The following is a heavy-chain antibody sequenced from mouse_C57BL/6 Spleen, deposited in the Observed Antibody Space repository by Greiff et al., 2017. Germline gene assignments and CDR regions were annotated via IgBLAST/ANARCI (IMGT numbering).Heavy chain of an antibody. CDR1: GYTFTSYW. J-gene: IGHJ4*01. Sequence: VQLKQSGAELVKPGASVKLSCKASGYTFTSYWMHWVKQRPGQGLEWIGMIHPNSGSTNYNEKFKSKDTLTVDKSSSTAYMQLRSLTSEDAAVYCSARGGLRMDYWGQGTSVTVAS. CDR3: ARGGLRMDY. CDR2: IHPNSGST. D-gene: IGHD1-1*01. V-gene: IGHV1-64*01.